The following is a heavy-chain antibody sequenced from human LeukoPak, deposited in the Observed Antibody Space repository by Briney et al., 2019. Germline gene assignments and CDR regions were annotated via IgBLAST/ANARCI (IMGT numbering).Heavy chain of an antibody. V-gene: IGHV3-48*03. CDR3: ASSDTSGWYGQCY. J-gene: IGHJ4*02. Sequence: PGGSLRLSCAASGFTFSSYEMNWVRQAPGKGLEWVSYISRSGSTIYYADSVKGRFTISRDNAKNSLYLQMNSLRAEDTAVYYCASSDTSGWYGQCYWGQGTLVTVSS. CDR1: GFTFSSYE. D-gene: IGHD6-19*01. CDR2: ISRSGSTI.